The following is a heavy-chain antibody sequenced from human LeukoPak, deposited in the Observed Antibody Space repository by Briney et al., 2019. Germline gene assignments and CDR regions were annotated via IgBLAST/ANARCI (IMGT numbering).Heavy chain of an antibody. V-gene: IGHV1-2*02. D-gene: IGHD2-2*01. CDR3: ASGGVVVPAAGDY. J-gene: IGHJ4*02. CDR1: GYTFTTFG. CDR2: IKPNSGGT. Sequence: ASVKVSCKASGYTFTTFGINWVRQAPGQGLEWMGWIKPNSGGTNYAQKFQGRVTMTRDTSISTAYMELSRLRSDDTAVYYCASGGVVVPAAGDYWGQGTLVTVSS.